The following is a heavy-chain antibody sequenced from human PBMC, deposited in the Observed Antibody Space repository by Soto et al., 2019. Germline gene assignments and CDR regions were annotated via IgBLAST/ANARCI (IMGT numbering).Heavy chain of an antibody. CDR3: ARSKGGGSWRHPSHFDY. D-gene: IGHD2-15*01. Sequence: QVQLQESGPGLVKPSQTLSLTCTVSGGSISSGGYYWSWIRQHPGKGLEWIGYIYYSGSTYYNPSLKSRVTISVDTSKNQFSLKLSSVTAADTAVYYCARSKGGGSWRHPSHFDYWGQGTLVTVSS. CDR1: GGSISSGGYY. CDR2: IYYSGST. V-gene: IGHV4-31*03. J-gene: IGHJ4*02.